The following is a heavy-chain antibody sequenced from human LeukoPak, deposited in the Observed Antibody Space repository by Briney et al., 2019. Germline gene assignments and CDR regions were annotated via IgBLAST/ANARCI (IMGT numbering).Heavy chain of an antibody. V-gene: IGHV1-69*01. CDR2: IIPIFGTA. CDR3: ARDQYSYSFGDAFDI. J-gene: IGHJ3*02. D-gene: IGHD5-18*01. CDR1: GGTFNSYA. Sequence: SVKVSCKASGGTFNSYAISWVRQAPGQGLEWMGGIIPIFGTANYAQKFQGRVTITADESTSTAYMELSSLRSEDTAVYYCARDQYSYSFGDAFDIWGQGTMVTVSS.